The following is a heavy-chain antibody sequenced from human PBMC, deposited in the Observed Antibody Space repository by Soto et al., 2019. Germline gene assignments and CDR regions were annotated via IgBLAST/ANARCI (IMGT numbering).Heavy chain of an antibody. CDR2: ISTSGTT. CDR1: GFSFSSYT. Sequence: EVQLVESGGGLVQPGLSLRLSWGASGFSFSSYTMNWVRQAPGKGLEWLSVISTSGTTFYADSVKGRFTISRDNVQSSLFLQMNSLREEDTAEYYCVRDGRVATLLDAPRYWGQGTLVTVSP. V-gene: IGHV3-48*02. CDR3: VRDGRVATLLDAPRY. J-gene: IGHJ4*02. D-gene: IGHD3-3*01.